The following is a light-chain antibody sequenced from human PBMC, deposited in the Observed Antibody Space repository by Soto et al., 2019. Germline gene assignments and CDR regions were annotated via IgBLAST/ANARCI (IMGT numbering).Light chain of an antibody. V-gene: IGLV2-14*01. CDR1: SSDVGGYNY. CDR3: SSYTSSSTLYV. CDR2: GVS. J-gene: IGLJ1*01. Sequence: QSALTQPASVSGSPGQSITISCTGTSSDVGGYNYVSWYQQHPGKAPKLMIYGVSNRPSGVSTRFSGSKSGNTASLTISGLQAEDEADYYCSSYTSSSTLYVFGTGTKLTVL.